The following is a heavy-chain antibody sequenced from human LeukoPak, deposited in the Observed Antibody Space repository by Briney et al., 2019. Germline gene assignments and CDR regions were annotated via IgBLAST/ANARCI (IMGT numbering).Heavy chain of an antibody. D-gene: IGHD3/OR15-3a*01. CDR1: GYFISSGYY. CDR3: ARGFRWTGIFDY. Sequence: SETLSLTCAVSGYFISSGYYWGWIRQPPGKGLEWIGSIYHSGSTYYNPSLKSRVTISVDTSKNQFSLKVSSVTAADTAVYYCARGFRWTGIFDYWGQGTLVTVSS. J-gene: IGHJ4*02. CDR2: IYHSGST. V-gene: IGHV4-38-2*01.